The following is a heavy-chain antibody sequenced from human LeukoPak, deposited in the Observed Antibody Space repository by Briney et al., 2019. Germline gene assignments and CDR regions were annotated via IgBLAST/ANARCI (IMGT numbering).Heavy chain of an antibody. J-gene: IGHJ4*02. CDR3: ARGSRQNDY. CDR1: GFTFSSYA. CDR2: ISYDGRYQ. Sequence: GGSLRLSCATSGFTFSSYAMHWVRQAPGKGLEWVAVISYDGRYQHYADSVKGRFTVSRDDSTNTMFLQMNNLRGEDTAVFYCARGSRQNDYGGQGTLVTVSS. V-gene: IGHV3-30*01.